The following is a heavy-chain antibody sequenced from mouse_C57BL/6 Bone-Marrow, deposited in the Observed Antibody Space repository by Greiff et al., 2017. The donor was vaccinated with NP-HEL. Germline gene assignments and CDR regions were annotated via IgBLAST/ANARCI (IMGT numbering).Heavy chain of an antibody. D-gene: IGHD2-12*01. Sequence: EVKLVESGEGLVKPGGSLKLSCAASGFTFSSYAMSLVRQTPEKRLEWVAYISSGGDYIYYADTVKGRFTISRDNARNTLYLQMSSLKSEDTAMYYCTRDTYSHAYWGQGTLVTVSA. CDR1: GFTFSSYA. CDR2: ISSGGDYI. CDR3: TRDTYSHAY. J-gene: IGHJ3*01. V-gene: IGHV5-9-1*02.